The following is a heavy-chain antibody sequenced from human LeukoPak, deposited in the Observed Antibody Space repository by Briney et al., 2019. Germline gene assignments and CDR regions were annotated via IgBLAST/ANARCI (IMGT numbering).Heavy chain of an antibody. Sequence: PGGSLRLSCAASGFTFDDYGMSWVRQAPGKGLERVSGINWNGGSTGYADSVKGRFTISRDNAKNSLYLQMNSLRAEDTALYYCARGGYDSSGCDLFTPQVYHDYWGQGTLVTVSS. CDR2: INWNGGST. J-gene: IGHJ4*02. CDR1: GFTFDDYG. D-gene: IGHD3-22*01. CDR3: ARGGYDSSGCDLFTPQVYHDY. V-gene: IGHV3-20*04.